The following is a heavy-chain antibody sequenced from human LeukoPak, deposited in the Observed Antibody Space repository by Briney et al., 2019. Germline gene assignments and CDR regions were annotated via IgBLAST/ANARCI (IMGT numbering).Heavy chain of an antibody. V-gene: IGHV3-48*04. CDR1: GFIFNSYS. CDR3: ARDMGRYLYCSGGSCYSPWFDP. D-gene: IGHD2-15*01. Sequence: GGSLRLSCAASGFIFNSYSMNWVRQAPGKGLEWVSYISGSSNTKYYADSVKGRFAISRDNAKNSLFLQMNSLRAEDTAVYYCARDMGRYLYCSGGSCYSPWFDPWGQGTLVTVSS. J-gene: IGHJ5*02. CDR2: ISGSSNTK.